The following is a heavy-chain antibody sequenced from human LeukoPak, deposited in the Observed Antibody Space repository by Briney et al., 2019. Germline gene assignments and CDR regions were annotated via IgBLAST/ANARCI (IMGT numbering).Heavy chain of an antibody. V-gene: IGHV4-34*01. Sequence: SETLSLTCAVYGGSFSGYYWSWIRQPPGKGLEWIGEINHSGSTNYNPSLKSRVAISVDTSKNQFSLKLSSVTAADTAVYYCARGITMIVVVITYLNWFDPWGQGTLVTVSS. J-gene: IGHJ5*02. CDR1: GGSFSGYY. D-gene: IGHD3-22*01. CDR3: ARGITMIVVVITYLNWFDP. CDR2: INHSGST.